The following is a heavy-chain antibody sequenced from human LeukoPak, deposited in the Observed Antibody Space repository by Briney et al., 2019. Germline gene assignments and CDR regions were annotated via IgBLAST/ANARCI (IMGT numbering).Heavy chain of an antibody. J-gene: IGHJ4*02. D-gene: IGHD2-15*01. V-gene: IGHV3-23*01. Sequence: GGSLRLSCAASGFTLSSYAMTWVRQAPGKGLEWVSAISGGGGSTFYADSAKGRFTISRDNSKNTLYLQMNSLRAEDTAVYYCASQFPDIVVVVTAPPDFDFWGQGTLVTVSS. CDR1: GFTLSSYA. CDR2: ISGGGGST. CDR3: ASQFPDIVVVVTAPPDFDF.